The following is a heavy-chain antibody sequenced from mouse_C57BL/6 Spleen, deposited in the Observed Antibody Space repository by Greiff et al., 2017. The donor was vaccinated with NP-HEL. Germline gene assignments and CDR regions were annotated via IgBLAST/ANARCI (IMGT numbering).Heavy chain of an antibody. CDR1: GYAFSSSW. D-gene: IGHD1-1*01. V-gene: IGHV1-82*01. CDR2: IYPGDGDT. J-gene: IGHJ2*01. Sequence: VQLVESGPELVKPGASVKISCKASGYAFSSSWMNWVKQRPGKGLEWIGRIYPGDGDTNYNGKFKGKATLTADKSSSTAYMQLSSLTSEDSAVYFCAREGNYYGSSLYYFDYWGQSTTLTVSS. CDR3: AREGNYYGSSLYYFDY.